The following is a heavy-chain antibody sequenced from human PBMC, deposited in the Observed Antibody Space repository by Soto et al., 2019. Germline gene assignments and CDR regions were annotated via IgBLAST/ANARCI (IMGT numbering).Heavy chain of an antibody. V-gene: IGHV3-23*01. J-gene: IGHJ4*02. CDR1: GLTFGNYA. CDR3: AKTQGFFDY. Sequence: PXGSLRLSCAAAGLTFGNYAMTWVRQAPGKGLEWVSVITGSGDITDYADSLKGRFTISRDNSKNTLYLQMNSLRADDTAVYYCAKTQGFFDYWGQGTLVTVSS. CDR2: ITGSGDIT.